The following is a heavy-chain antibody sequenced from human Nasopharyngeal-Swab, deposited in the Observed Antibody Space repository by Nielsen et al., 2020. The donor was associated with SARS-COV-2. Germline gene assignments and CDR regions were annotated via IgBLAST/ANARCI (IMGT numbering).Heavy chain of an antibody. D-gene: IGHD2-2*01. CDR3: AKGRTYCSGTSCFSLDS. V-gene: IGHV3-23*01. J-gene: IGHJ4*02. CDR1: GFTFSSYA. CDR2: ISLSGGGT. Sequence: GGSLRLSCAASGFTFSSYAMSWVRQAPGKGLEWVSGISLSGGGTYYADSVKGRFTISRDNSKDTLNLQMHSLRAEDTAVYYCAKGRTYCSGTSCFSLDSWGQGTMVTVSS.